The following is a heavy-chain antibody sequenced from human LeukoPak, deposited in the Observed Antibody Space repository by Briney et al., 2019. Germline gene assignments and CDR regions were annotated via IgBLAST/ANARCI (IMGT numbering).Heavy chain of an antibody. CDR3: ARQMGSGWHWFYFDC. CDR1: GGSISSSSYY. V-gene: IGHV4-39*07. J-gene: IGHJ4*02. Sequence: SETLSLTCTVPGGSISSSSYYWGRIRQPPGKALEWIGSIYYSGSTYYNPSLKSRVTISVDTSKNQFSLKLSSVTAADTAVYYCARQMGSGWHWFYFDCWGQGTLVTVSS. D-gene: IGHD6-19*01. CDR2: IYYSGST.